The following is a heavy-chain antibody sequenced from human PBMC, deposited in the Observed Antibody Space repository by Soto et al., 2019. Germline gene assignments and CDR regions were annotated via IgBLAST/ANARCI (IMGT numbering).Heavy chain of an antibody. Sequence: SETLSLTCPVSCGSFSSSSYYCCCIRQPPGNFLDCIGIIYYSGSTYYNPSLKNRVTISVDTSKNQFSLKLSSVTAADTAVYYCARQDDCSSTSCYSAVGYYYYGMDVWGQGTTVTVSS. D-gene: IGHD2-2*01. CDR3: ARQDDCSSTSCYSAVGYYYYGMDV. CDR2: IYYSGST. CDR1: CGSFSSSSYY. J-gene: IGHJ6*02. V-gene: IGHV4-39*01.